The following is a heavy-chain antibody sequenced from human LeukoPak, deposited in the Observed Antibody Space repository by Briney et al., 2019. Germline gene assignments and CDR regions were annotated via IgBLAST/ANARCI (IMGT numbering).Heavy chain of an antibody. CDR2: IYADGGT. J-gene: IGHJ4*02. D-gene: IGHD6-6*01. CDR3: ARLASRPY. V-gene: IGHV3-53*01. CDR1: GFTASTNF. Sequence: PGGSLRLSCAVSGFTASTNFMSWVRQAPGRGLEWVAIIYADGGTSYADSVKGRFTLSRDNSKNTVYLQMSSLRAEDTAIYYCARLASRPYWGRGSLVTVSS.